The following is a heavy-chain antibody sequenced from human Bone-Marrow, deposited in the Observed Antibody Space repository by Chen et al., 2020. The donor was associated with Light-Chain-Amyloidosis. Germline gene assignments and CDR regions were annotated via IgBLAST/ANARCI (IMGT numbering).Heavy chain of an antibody. CDR3: ARVGDGSNRSEALEI. CDR1: GFTFSSYT. Sequence: EVQLVESGGGLVKPGGSLRLSCVASGFTFSSYTMNWVRQTPGRGLEWVSSISRSRSHIYYADSMRGRFTISRDNAKNSLYLQMNTLRAEDTAVYYCARVGDGSNRSEALEIWGQGTMVTVSS. V-gene: IGHV3-21*01. D-gene: IGHD3-10*01. J-gene: IGHJ3*02. CDR2: ISRSRSHI.